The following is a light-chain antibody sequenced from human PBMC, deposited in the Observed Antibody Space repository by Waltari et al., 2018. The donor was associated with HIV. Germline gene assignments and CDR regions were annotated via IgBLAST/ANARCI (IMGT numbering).Light chain of an antibody. J-gene: IGLJ3*02. CDR1: TNDGVRYEY. Sequence: QSALTQPASVSGSPGQSITLSCTGTTNDGVRYEYVSWYQQHPGNAPKLLISDVTYPPSGVSTRFSGSKSGNTASLTVSGLQAEDEADYYCNSYTSTDRWVFGGGTKLTVL. V-gene: IGLV2-14*03. CDR3: NSYTSTDRWV. CDR2: DVT.